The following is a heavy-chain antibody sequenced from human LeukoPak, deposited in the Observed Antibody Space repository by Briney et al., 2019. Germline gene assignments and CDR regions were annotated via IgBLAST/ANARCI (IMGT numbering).Heavy chain of an antibody. CDR1: GFTFSSYW. J-gene: IGHJ4*02. D-gene: IGHD3-16*01. CDR2: ISPSGGIT. V-gene: IGHV3-21*01. Sequence: GGSLRLSCAASGFTFSSYWMSWVRQAPGKGLEWVSGISPSGGITYYTDSVKGRFTISRDNAKNSLYLQMNSLRAEDTAVYYCARDNDGGIMITLGGALDYWGQGTLVTVSS. CDR3: ARDNDGGIMITLGGALDY.